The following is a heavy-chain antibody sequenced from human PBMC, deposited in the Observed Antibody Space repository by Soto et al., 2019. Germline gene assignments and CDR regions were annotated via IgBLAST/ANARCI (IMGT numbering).Heavy chain of an antibody. CDR2: ISHDGGT. J-gene: IGHJ6*02. CDR1: GGSFDDFY. Sequence: SETLSLTCAFYGGSFDDFYWSWVRQSPGKGLEWVGEISHDGGTNYSPSLASRVSISVDTSKNQFSLHLRSVTAADTGLYYCARGQLVWYGDLTPYHRDMDVWGQGTTVTVS. V-gene: IGHV4-34*01. CDR3: ARGQLVWYGDLTPYHRDMDV. D-gene: IGHD3-10*01.